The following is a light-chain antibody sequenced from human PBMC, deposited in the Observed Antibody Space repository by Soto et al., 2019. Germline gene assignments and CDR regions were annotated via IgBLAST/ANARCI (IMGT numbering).Light chain of an antibody. CDR1: QSVNSNY. V-gene: IGKV3-11*01. Sequence: EIVLTQSPATLSVSPGERATLSCRASQSVNSNYLAWYQQKPGQAPRLLIYDASNRATGIPARFSGSGSGTDFTLTISSLEPEDFAVYYCQQRSNWPSITFGQGTRLEIK. CDR3: QQRSNWPSIT. J-gene: IGKJ5*01. CDR2: DAS.